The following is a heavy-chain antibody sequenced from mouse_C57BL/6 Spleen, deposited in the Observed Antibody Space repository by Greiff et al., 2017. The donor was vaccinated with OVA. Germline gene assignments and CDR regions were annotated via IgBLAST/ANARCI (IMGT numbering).Heavy chain of an antibody. D-gene: IGHD4-1*01. V-gene: IGHV2-6*01. CDR2: IWGVGST. CDR1: GFSLTSYG. CDR3: ARTGTVAWFAY. J-gene: IGHJ3*01. Sequence: VKVIESGPGLVAPSQSLSITCTVSGFSLTSYGVDWVRQSPGKGLEWLGVIWGVGSTNYNSALKSRLSISKDNSKSQVFLKMNSLQTDETAMYYCARTGTVAWFAYWGQGTLVTVYA.